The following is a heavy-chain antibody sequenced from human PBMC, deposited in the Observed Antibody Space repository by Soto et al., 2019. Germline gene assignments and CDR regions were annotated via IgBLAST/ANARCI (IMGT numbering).Heavy chain of an antibody. V-gene: IGHV4-34*01. CDR2: INHSGST. CDR1: GGSFSGYY. CDR3: ARVLLMVYAPWSPNWFDP. J-gene: IGHJ5*02. Sequence: SETLSLTCAVYGGSFSGYYWSWIRQPPGKGLEWIGEINHSGSTNYNPSLKSRVTISVDTSKNQFSLKLSSVTAADTAVYYCARVLLMVYAPWSPNWFDPWGQGTLVTVSS. D-gene: IGHD2-8*01.